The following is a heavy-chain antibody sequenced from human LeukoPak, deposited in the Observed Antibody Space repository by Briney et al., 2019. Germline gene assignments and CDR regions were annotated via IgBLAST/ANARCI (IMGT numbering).Heavy chain of an antibody. J-gene: IGHJ6*03. CDR1: GFTFSSYA. CDR2: ISGSGGST. D-gene: IGHD4-11*01. CDR3: AKSGGYSNYFYYYMDV. V-gene: IGHV3-23*01. Sequence: GGSLRLSCAASGFTFSSYAMSWVRQAPGKGLEWVSAISGSGGSTYYADSVKGRFTISRDNSKNTLYLQMNSLRAEDTAVYYCAKSGGYSNYFYYYMDVWGKGTTVTVSS.